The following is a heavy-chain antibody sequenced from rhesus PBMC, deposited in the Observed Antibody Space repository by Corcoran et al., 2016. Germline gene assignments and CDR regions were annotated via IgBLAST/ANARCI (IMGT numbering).Heavy chain of an antibody. CDR3: ARGSSGWYYYFDY. V-gene: IGHV4-169*01. D-gene: IGHD6-31*01. CDR1: GGSISSSY. Sequence: QLQLQESGPGLVKPSETLSVTCAVSGGSISSSYWSWIRQAPGKGLEWIGYICGSCGSTTYNPSLRCRVTRSVDTSKNQLSLKLGSVTTADTAVYYCARGSSGWYYYFDYWGQGVLVTVSS. CDR2: ICGSCGST. J-gene: IGHJ4*01.